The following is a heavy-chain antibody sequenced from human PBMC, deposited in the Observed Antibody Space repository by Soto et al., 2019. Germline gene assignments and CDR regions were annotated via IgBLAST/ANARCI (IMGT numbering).Heavy chain of an antibody. CDR2: ISPYNGNT. V-gene: IGHV1-18*01. Sequence: QVQLVQSGAEVKEPGASVKVSCKTSGYTFTSRGIYWVRQAPGQGLEWMGWISPYNGNTNYVQSLQGRVTLTTDTSTSTVYMELRSLRSDDTAVYYCGREVGDYDWYFDLWGRGTPITVSS. CDR3: GREVGDYDWYFDL. D-gene: IGHD4-17*01. CDR1: GYTFTSRG. J-gene: IGHJ2*01.